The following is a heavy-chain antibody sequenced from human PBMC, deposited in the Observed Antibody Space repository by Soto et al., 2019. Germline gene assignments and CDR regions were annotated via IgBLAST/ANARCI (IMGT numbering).Heavy chain of an antibody. CDR1: GFTFSSYS. V-gene: IGHV3-21*01. J-gene: IGHJ5*02. CDR3: ARDSSGSWFDP. Sequence: EVQLVESGGGLVKPGGSLRLSCAASGFTFSSYSMNWVRQAPGKGLEWVSSISSRSSYIYYADSVKARFTISRDNAKNSLYLQMNSLRAADTAVYYCARDSSGSWFDPWGQGTLVTVSS. D-gene: IGHD6-25*01. CDR2: ISSRSSYI.